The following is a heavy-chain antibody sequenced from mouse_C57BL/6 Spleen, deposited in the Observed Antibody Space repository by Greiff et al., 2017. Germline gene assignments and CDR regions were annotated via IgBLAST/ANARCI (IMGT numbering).Heavy chain of an antibody. Sequence: QVQLQQSGPGLVQPSQSLSITCTVSGFSLTSHGVHWVRQSPGKGLEWLGVIWSGGSTDYNAAFISRLSISKDNSKSQVFFKMNSLQADDTAIYYCARKDYSNPFAYWGQGTLVTVSA. CDR1: GFSLTSHG. V-gene: IGHV2-2*01. J-gene: IGHJ3*01. D-gene: IGHD2-5*01. CDR2: IWSGGST. CDR3: ARKDYSNPFAY.